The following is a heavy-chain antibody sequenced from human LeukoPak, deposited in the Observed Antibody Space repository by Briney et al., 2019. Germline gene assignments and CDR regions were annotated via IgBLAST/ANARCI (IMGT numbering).Heavy chain of an antibody. D-gene: IGHD4-17*01. Sequence: GGSLRLSCAASGFTFSSYAMHWVRQAPGKGLQWLALTSDDGSAKYYADSVKGRFTISRDNSQNTMYLQMNSLRADETAIYYCARAPGGFHGDYSPIAYWGQGTLVTVSS. CDR1: GFTFSSYA. J-gene: IGHJ4*02. V-gene: IGHV3-30-3*01. CDR2: TSDDGSAK. CDR3: ARAPGGFHGDYSPIAY.